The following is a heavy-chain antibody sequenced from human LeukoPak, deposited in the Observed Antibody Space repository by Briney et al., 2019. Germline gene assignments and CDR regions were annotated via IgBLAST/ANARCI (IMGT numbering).Heavy chain of an antibody. CDR3: ARAYCGGDCYSHFQH. D-gene: IGHD2-21*02. CDR1: GFTFGKYW. J-gene: IGHJ1*01. CDR2: ISSSSSI. Sequence: GGSLRLSCVASGFTFGKYWMSWDRQAPGKGLEWVSYISSSSSIYHADFVKGRFTISRDNAKNSLYLQMNSLRAEDTAVYYCARAYCGGDCYSHFQHWGQGTLVTVSS. V-gene: IGHV3-48*01.